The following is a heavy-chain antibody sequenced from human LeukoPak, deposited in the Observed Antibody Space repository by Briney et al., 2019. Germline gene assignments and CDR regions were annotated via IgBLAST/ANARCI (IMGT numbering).Heavy chain of an antibody. D-gene: IGHD6-19*01. CDR1: GFTFSRYG. J-gene: IGHJ4*02. CDR3: AKDHLPGIVVADRDY. CDR2: ISGSGGST. V-gene: IGHV3-23*01. Sequence: GSPRLSCSASGFTFSRYGMSWVRQAPGKGLEWVSAISGSGGSTYYADSVKGRFTISRDNSKNTLYLQINSLRAEDTAVYYCAKDHLPGIVVADRDYWGQGTLVTVSS.